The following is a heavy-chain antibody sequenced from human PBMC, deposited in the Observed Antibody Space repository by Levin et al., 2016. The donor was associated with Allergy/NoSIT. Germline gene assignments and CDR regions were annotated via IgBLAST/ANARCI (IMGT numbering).Heavy chain of an antibody. CDR3: ARDGRPLGSGWYNSPPDY. D-gene: IGHD6-19*01. CDR1: GFTFSSYA. CDR2: ISYDGSNK. Sequence: GGSLRLSCAASGFTFSSYAMHWVRQAPGKGLEWVAVISYDGSNKYYADSVKGRFTISRDNSKNTLYLQMNSLRAEDTAVYYCARDGRPLGSGWYNSPPDYWGQGTLVTVSS. J-gene: IGHJ4*02. V-gene: IGHV3-30*04.